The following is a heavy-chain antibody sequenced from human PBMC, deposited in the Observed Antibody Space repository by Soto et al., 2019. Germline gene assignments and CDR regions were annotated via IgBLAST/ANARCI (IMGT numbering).Heavy chain of an antibody. CDR1: GFTFSNYA. CDR3: ASGAAFYYDTSRY. CDR2: MSPGGNSQ. Sequence: GGSLRLSCAASGFTFSNYAMHWVRQAPGEGLEWVAVMSPGGNSQYYADSVKGRFTISRDTSKSTLYLQMTSLRPEDTAVYYCASGAAFYYDTSRYWGQGTLVTVSS. V-gene: IGHV3-30-3*01. J-gene: IGHJ4*02. D-gene: IGHD3-22*01.